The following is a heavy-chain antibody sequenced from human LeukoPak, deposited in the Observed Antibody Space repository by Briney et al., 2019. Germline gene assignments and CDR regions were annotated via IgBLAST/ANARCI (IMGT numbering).Heavy chain of an antibody. D-gene: IGHD6-19*01. V-gene: IGHV4-34*01. Sequence: PSETLSLTCAVYGGSFSGYYWSCIRQPPGKGLEWIGEINHSGSTNYNPSLKSRVTISVDTSKNQFSLKLSSVTAADTAVYYCARHLYGGVWGVSSGWYARNWFYPWGQGTLVTVSS. J-gene: IGHJ5*02. CDR2: INHSGST. CDR1: GGSFSGYY. CDR3: ARHLYGGVWGVSSGWYARNWFYP.